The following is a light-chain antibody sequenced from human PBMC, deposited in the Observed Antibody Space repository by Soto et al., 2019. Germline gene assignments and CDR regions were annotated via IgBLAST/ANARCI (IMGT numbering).Light chain of an antibody. J-gene: IGKJ3*01. CDR3: QKYHSAPYT. CDR2: AAS. CDR1: QDIGNY. V-gene: IGKV1-27*01. Sequence: DIPMTQSPSSLSASVGDRVTIACRASQDIGNYLAWYQQKPGKVPKLLIYAASTLHSGVPSRFSGSGSGTDFALTISGLQPEDVAVYYCQKYHSAPYTFGPGTKVDIK.